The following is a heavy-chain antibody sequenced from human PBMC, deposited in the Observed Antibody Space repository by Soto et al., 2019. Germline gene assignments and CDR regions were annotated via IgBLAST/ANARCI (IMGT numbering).Heavy chain of an antibody. D-gene: IGHD6-19*01. Sequence: QVQVVESGAEVRRPGASVTLSCKASGYTFTSYNIHWVRQAPGQGLEWMGLINPNGGTTSYAQMFQVRVTITRNASTNTVYMELSSLRSGDTAVYYCSRGSQGGSGWYSADYWGQGTPVTVSS. J-gene: IGHJ4*02. V-gene: IGHV1-46*01. CDR3: SRGSQGGSGWYSADY. CDR1: GYTFTSYN. CDR2: INPNGGTT.